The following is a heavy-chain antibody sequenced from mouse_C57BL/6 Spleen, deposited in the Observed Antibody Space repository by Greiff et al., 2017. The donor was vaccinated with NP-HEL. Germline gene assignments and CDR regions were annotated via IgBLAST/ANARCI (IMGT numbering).Heavy chain of an antibody. D-gene: IGHD1-1*02. CDR3: TRGGGPNEDY. Sequence: QVQLQQSGAELVRPGASVTLSCKASGYTFTDYEMHWVKQTPVHGLEWIGAIDPETGGTAYNQKFKGKAILTADKSSSTAYMELRSLTSEDSAVYYCTRGGGPNEDYWGQGTTLTVSS. CDR2: IDPETGGT. J-gene: IGHJ2*01. V-gene: IGHV1-15*01. CDR1: GYTFTDYE.